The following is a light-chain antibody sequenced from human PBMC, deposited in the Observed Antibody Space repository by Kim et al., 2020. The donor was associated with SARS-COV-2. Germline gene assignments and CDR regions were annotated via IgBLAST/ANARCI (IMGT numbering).Light chain of an antibody. V-gene: IGKV4-1*01. CDR3: QQHYSTPYT. J-gene: IGKJ2*01. Sequence: ATINYKSSQSLLFTSNNKNYLGWYQQKSGQPPKLLIYWAATRESGVPDRFSGSGSGTDFNLTISSLQAEDVGVYYCQQHYSTPYTFGQGTKLEI. CDR1: QSLLFTSNNKNY. CDR2: WAA.